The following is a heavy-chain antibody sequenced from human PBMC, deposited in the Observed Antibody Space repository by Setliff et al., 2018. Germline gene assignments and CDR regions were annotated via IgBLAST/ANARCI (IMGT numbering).Heavy chain of an antibody. V-gene: IGHV4-39*07. Sequence: LSLTCSVSGGSISSSTDYWGWIRQPPGKGLEWIGNIHYSGSTYYNPSLKSRLTIYVDTSKRQFSLSLSSVTAADTAVYYCARGGKILEWLYAHDYWGQGTLVTVSS. J-gene: IGHJ4*02. CDR3: ARGGKILEWLYAHDY. D-gene: IGHD3-3*01. CDR2: IHYSGST. CDR1: GGSISSSTDY.